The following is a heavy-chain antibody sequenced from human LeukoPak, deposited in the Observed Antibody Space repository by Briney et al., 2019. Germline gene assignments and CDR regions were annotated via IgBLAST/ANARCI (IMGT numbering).Heavy chain of an antibody. J-gene: IGHJ4*02. CDR3: AKPDGPDY. Sequence: GGSLRLSCVASGFTFSSYAMSWVRQAPGKGLEWVSSISGGSTYYADSRKGRLTISRDNSKNTLHLQMNSLRAEDTAVYYCAKPDGPDYWGQGILVTVSS. V-gene: IGHV3-38-3*01. D-gene: IGHD1-14*01. CDR2: ISGGST. CDR1: GFTFSSYA.